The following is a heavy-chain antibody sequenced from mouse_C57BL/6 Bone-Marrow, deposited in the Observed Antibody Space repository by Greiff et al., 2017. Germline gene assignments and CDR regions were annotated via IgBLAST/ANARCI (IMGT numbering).Heavy chain of an antibody. CDR1: GFTFSDYY. Sequence: EVQGVESGGGLVQPGGSLKLSCAASGFTFSDYYMYWVRQTPEKRLEWVAYISNGGGSTYYPDTVKGRFTISRDNAKNTLYLQMSRLKSEDTAMYYCARPIYYDYDDWYFDVWGTGTTVTVSS. CDR2: ISNGGGST. CDR3: ARPIYYDYDDWYFDV. J-gene: IGHJ1*03. V-gene: IGHV5-12*01. D-gene: IGHD2-4*01.